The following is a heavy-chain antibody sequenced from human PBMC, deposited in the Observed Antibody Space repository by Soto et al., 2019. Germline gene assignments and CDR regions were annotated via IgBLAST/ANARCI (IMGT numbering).Heavy chain of an antibody. CDR1: GGTFSSYA. CDR3: ARDRPKGDYGDYNDLWFDY. CDR2: IIPIFGTA. Sequence: GASVKVSCKASGGTFSSYAISWVRQAPGQGREWMGGIIPIFGTANYAQKFQGRVTITADESTSTAYMELSSLRSEDTAVYYCARDRPKGDYGDYNDLWFDYWGQGXLVTVSS. V-gene: IGHV1-69*13. D-gene: IGHD4-17*01. J-gene: IGHJ4*02.